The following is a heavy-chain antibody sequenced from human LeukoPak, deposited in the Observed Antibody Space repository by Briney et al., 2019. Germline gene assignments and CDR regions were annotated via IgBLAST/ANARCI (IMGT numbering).Heavy chain of an antibody. D-gene: IGHD3-9*01. Sequence: PGGSLRLSCAASGFTFSSYSMNWVRQPPGKGLEWIGEINHSGSTNYNPSLKSRVTISVDTSKNQFSLKLSSVTAADTAVYYCARLGVRYFDWLYRVRWFDPWGQGTLVTVSS. CDR3: ARLGVRYFDWLYRVRWFDP. CDR1: GFTFSSYS. V-gene: IGHV4-34*01. J-gene: IGHJ5*02. CDR2: INHSGST.